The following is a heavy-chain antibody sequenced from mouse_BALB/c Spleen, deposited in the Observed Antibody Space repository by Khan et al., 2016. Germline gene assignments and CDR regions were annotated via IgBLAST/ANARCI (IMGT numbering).Heavy chain of an antibody. J-gene: IGHJ4*01. CDR2: IWSDGST. V-gene: IGHV2-6*02. CDR3: ARRDAGGGAMDY. Sequence: QVQLKQSRPGLVAPSQSLSITCTVSGFSLTSYGVHWVHQPPGQGLEWLVVIWSDGSTTYNSALKSRLSISKDNSKSQVFLKMNSLHTDVTSMYYCARRDAGGGAMDYWGQGTSVTVSS. CDR1: GFSLTSYG. D-gene: IGHD1-1*02.